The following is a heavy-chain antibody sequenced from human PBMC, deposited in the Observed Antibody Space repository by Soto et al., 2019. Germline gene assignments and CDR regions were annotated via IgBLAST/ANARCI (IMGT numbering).Heavy chain of an antibody. Sequence: CCPPHVNPTQILTLTGTFSRFSLSTSGMRVSWIRQPPGKALEWLARIDWDDDKFYSTSLKTRLTISKDTSKNQVVLTMTNKDQVNTDTFCGVRSTGPDADPQDFGIWGRG. J-gene: IGHJ3*02. CDR1: RFSLSTSGMR. V-gene: IGHV2-70*04. D-gene: IGHD3-10*01. CDR3: VRSTGPDADPQDFGI. CDR2: IDWDDDK.